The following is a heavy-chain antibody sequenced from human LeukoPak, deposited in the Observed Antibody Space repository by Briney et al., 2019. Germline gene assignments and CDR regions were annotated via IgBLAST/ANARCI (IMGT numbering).Heavy chain of an antibody. D-gene: IGHD3-22*01. CDR2: ISAYNGHT. CDR1: GYTFTSYG. J-gene: IGHJ4*02. Sequence: ASVKASCKASGYTFTSYGINWLRQAPGQGLEWMGWISAYNGHTNYAQKLQGRVTMTTDTSTSTAHMELRSLRSDDTAVYFCARDSSGFPRDASDYWGQGTLVTVSS. V-gene: IGHV1-18*01. CDR3: ARDSSGFPRDASDY.